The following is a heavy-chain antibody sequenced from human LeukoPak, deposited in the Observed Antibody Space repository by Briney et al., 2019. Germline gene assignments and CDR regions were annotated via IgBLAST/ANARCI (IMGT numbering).Heavy chain of an antibody. Sequence: PGGSLRLSCSASGFTVSSDYMSWVRQAPGKGLAWLPVIYSGGSTYYADSVKGRFTISRDNSKNTVYLQMNSLRVEDTAVYYCTRGGSVPATRSFDYWGQGTLVTVSS. D-gene: IGHD6-19*01. J-gene: IGHJ4*02. CDR1: GFTVSSDY. CDR3: TRGGSVPATRSFDY. V-gene: IGHV3-66*01. CDR2: IYSGGST.